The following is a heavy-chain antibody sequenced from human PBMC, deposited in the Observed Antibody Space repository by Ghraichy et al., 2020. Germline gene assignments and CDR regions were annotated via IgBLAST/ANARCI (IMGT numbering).Heavy chain of an antibody. CDR2: IYYSGST. J-gene: IGHJ6*02. CDR3: ARRYDFWSGYYTSKEVDGMDV. V-gene: IGHV4-39*01. CDR1: GGSISSSSYY. D-gene: IGHD3-3*01. Sequence: ETLSLTCTVSGGSISSSSYYWGWIRQPPGKGLEWIGSIYYSGSTYYNPSLKSRVTISVDTSKNQFSLKLSSVTAADTAVYYCARRYDFWSGYYTSKEVDGMDVWGQGTTVTVSS.